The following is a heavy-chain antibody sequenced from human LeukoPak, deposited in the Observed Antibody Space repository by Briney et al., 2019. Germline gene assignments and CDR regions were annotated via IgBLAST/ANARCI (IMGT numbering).Heavy chain of an antibody. Sequence: AVKVSCKASGGTFSSYAISWVRQAPRQGLEWMGGIIPIFGTANYAQKFQGRVTITADESTSTAYMELSSLRSEDTAVYYCARQVELPSFDIWGQGTMVTVSS. V-gene: IGHV1-69*13. J-gene: IGHJ3*02. CDR1: GGTFSSYA. D-gene: IGHD1-26*01. CDR3: ARQVELPSFDI. CDR2: IIPIFGTA.